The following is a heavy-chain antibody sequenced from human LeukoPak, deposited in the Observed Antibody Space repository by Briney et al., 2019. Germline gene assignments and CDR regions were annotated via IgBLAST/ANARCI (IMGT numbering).Heavy chain of an antibody. CDR1: GGSISSNY. Sequence: SETLSLTCTVSGGSISSNYRTWIRQPPGKGLEWIGYIYYSGSTTYNPSLNSRVTISLDTSKNQFSLKLSSVTAADTAIYYCARRSYGSFDYWGQGTLVTVSS. CDR2: IYYSGST. CDR3: ARRSYGSFDY. D-gene: IGHD5-18*01. J-gene: IGHJ4*02. V-gene: IGHV4-59*08.